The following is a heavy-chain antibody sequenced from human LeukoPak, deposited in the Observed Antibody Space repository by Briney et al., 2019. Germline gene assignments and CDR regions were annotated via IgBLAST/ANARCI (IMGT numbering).Heavy chain of an antibody. D-gene: IGHD3-10*01. CDR1: GGSISSCY. CDR3: ARHSRSVDYGSGSYTWDY. J-gene: IGHJ4*02. V-gene: IGHV4-59*08. Sequence: SETLSLTCTVSGGSISSCYWSWIRQPPGKGLEWIGYIYYSGSTNYNPSLKSRVTISVDTSKNQFSLKLSSVTAADTAVYYCARHSRSVDYGSGSYTWDYWGQGTLVTVSS. CDR2: IYYSGST.